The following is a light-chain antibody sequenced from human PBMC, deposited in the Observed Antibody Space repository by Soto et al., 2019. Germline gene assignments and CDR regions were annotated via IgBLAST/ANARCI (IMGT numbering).Light chain of an antibody. CDR3: QQFGDSPMYT. V-gene: IGKV3-20*01. CDR1: QSVSSNY. Sequence: EVVLTQSPRTLSLSPGERATLSCRANQSVSSNYLAWYLQRPGQAPRLLIFNASVRAAGTPARLSGSGSGTDFTLNISSLEPEDSAVYYCQQFGDSPMYTFGQGTKLEIK. J-gene: IGKJ2*01. CDR2: NAS.